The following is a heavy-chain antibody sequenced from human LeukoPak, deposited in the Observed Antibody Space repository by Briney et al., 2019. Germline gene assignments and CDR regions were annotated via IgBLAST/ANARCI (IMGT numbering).Heavy chain of an antibody. J-gene: IGHJ4*02. CDR3: ARGSRYYGSGSYYNAPDY. CDR1: GGSFSGYY. V-gene: IGHV4-34*01. Sequence: SETLSLTCAVYGGSFSGYYWSWIRQPPGEGLEWIGEINHSGSTNYNPSLKSRVTISVDTSKNQFSLKLSSVTAADTAVYYCARGSRYYGSGSYYNAPDYWGQGTLVTVSS. CDR2: INHSGST. D-gene: IGHD3-10*01.